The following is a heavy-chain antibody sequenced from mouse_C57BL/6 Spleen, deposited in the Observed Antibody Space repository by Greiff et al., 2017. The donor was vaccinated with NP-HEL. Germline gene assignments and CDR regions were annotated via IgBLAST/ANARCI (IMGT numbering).Heavy chain of an antibody. CDR2: IYPGSGSN. CDR3: ARETYDYDAY. CDR1: GYTFTSYW. D-gene: IGHD2-4*01. Sequence: QVQLQQPGAELVKPGASVKMSCKASGYTFTSYWITWVKQRPGQGLEWIGDIYPGSGSNNYNEKFKSKATLTVDTSSSTAYMQLSSLTSEDAAFYYCARETYDYDAYWGQGTLVTVSA. V-gene: IGHV1-55*01. J-gene: IGHJ3*01.